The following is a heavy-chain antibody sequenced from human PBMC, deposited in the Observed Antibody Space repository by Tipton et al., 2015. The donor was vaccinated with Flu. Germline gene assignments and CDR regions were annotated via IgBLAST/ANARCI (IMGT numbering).Heavy chain of an antibody. CDR2: IDSAGDT. V-gene: IGHV3-13*01. D-gene: IGHD6-13*01. CDR1: GFTFSSYD. CDR3: ARGPLPDSNWYNGLDV. J-gene: IGHJ6*02. Sequence: VQLVQSGGGLVQPGGSLRLSCAASGFTFSSYDMHWVRQATGEGLQWVSGIDSAGDTYYIDAVKGRFTISRDNAKNSLYLQMKSLRAGDTAVYFCARGPLPDSNWYNGLDVWGQGTTVTVSS.